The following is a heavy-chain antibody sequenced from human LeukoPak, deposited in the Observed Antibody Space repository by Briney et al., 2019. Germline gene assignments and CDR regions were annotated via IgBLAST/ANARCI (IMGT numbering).Heavy chain of an antibody. CDR1: GFTFSNYA. D-gene: IGHD6-13*01. V-gene: IGHV3-23*01. Sequence: GGSLRLSCAASGFTFSNYAMTWVRQAPGKGLEWVSAISGSGDTSDYADSVKGRFTISRDNSKNTLYLQMNSLRAEDTAVYYCAKDPRRYSRTGGYFDYWGQGTLVTVSS. CDR2: ISGSGDTS. J-gene: IGHJ4*02. CDR3: AKDPRRYSRTGGYFDY.